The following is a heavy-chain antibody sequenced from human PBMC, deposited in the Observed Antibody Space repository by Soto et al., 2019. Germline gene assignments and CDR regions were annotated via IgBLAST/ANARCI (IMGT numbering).Heavy chain of an antibody. CDR2: INAGNGNT. Sequence: GASVKVSCKASGYTFTGSAMHWVRQAPGQRLEWMGWINAGNGNTKYSQKFQGRVTITRDTSAGTVYMQLSSLTSEDTAVYYCARDDSGFSGSHYIDYFTYWGQGALVTVSS. CDR1: GYTFTGSA. D-gene: IGHD1-26*01. CDR3: ARDDSGFSGSHYIDYFTY. J-gene: IGHJ4*02. V-gene: IGHV1-3*01.